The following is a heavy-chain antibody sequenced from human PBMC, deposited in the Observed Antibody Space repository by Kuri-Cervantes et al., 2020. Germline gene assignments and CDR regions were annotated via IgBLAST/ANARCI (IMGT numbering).Heavy chain of an antibody. CDR1: GFTFSSYG. CDR3: ASISHHSGYYYGSGSVNPAIDY. V-gene: IGHV3-33*08. J-gene: IGHJ4*02. D-gene: IGHD3-10*01. CDR2: IWYDGSNK. Sequence: GESLKISCAASGFTFSSYGMHWVRQAPGKGLEWVAVIWYDGSNKYYADSVKGRFTISRDNSKNTLYLQMNSLRAEYTAVYYCASISHHSGYYYGSGSVNPAIDYWGQGTLVTVSS.